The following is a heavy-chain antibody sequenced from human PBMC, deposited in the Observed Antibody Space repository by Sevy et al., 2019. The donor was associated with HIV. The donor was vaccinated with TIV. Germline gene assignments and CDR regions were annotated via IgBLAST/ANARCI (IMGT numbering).Heavy chain of an antibody. D-gene: IGHD2-15*01. V-gene: IGHV3-21*01. CDR3: ARDLVIPATTDYFYYGMDV. Sequence: GGSLRLSCAASGFTIRTYNMNWVRQAPGKGLEWVLSISSSSTYIYYADSVKGRFTISRDNAKNSLYLQMSSLRAEDTAVYYCARDLVIPATTDYFYYGMDVWGQGTTVTVSS. CDR1: GFTIRTYN. CDR2: ISSSSTYI. J-gene: IGHJ6*02.